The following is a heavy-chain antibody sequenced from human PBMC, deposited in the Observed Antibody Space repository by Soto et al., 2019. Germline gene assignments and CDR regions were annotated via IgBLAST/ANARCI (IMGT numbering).Heavy chain of an antibody. V-gene: IGHV3-49*03. CDR3: TRGGYSSSWYAAFDI. D-gene: IGHD6-13*01. J-gene: IGHJ3*02. Sequence: PGGSLRLSCTASGFTFGDYAMSWFRQAPGKGPEWVGFIRSKANGGTTEYAASVKGRCTISRDDSKSIAYLQINSLKTEDTAVYYCTRGGYSSSWYAAFDIWGQGKMVTVAS. CDR1: GFTFGDYA. CDR2: IRSKANGGTT.